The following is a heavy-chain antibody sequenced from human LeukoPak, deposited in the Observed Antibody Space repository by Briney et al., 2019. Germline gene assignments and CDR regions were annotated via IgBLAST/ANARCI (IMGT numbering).Heavy chain of an antibody. CDR3: ASNHQLLFNY. CDR1: GGSISSSSYY. V-gene: IGHV4-39*07. CDR2: IYYSGST. D-gene: IGHD2-2*01. Sequence: SETLSLTCTVCGGSISSSSYYWGWIRQPPGKGLEWIGRIYYSGSTYYNPSLQSRVTISVDTSKNQFSLKLSSVTAADTAVYYGASNHQLLFNYWGQGTLVTVSS. J-gene: IGHJ4*02.